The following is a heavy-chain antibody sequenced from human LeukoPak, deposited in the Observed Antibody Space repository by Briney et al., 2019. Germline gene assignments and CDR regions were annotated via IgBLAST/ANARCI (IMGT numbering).Heavy chain of an antibody. D-gene: IGHD1-26*01. CDR3: ARDIGGATTFYYYYYGMDV. J-gene: IGHJ6*02. V-gene: IGHV3-21*01. CDR1: GFTFSSYS. CDR2: ISSSSSYI. Sequence: NPGGSLRLSCAASGFTFSSYSTNWVRQAPGKGLEWVSSISSSSSYIYYADSVKGRFTISRDNAKNSLYLQMNSLRAEDTAVYYCARDIGGATTFYYYYYGMDVWGQGTTVTVSS.